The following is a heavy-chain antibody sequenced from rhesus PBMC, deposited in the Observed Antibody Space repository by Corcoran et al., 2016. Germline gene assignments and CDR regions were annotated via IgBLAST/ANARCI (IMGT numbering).Heavy chain of an antibody. CDR3: ARVLYSNYDY. CDR2: INGNSGST. CDR1: DASISSSW. J-gene: IGHJ4*01. D-gene: IGHD4-23*01. Sequence: QAQLQGSGPGLVKPSETLSLTCAVSDASISSSWWSWIRPPPGKGLEGIGEINGNSGSTYYNPSLESRVTVSKDASRNQFSLKLSSVTAADTAVYYCARVLYSNYDYWGQGVLVTVSS. V-gene: IGHV4-80*01.